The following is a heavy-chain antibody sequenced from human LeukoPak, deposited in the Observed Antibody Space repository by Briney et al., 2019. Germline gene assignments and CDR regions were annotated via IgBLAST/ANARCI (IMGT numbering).Heavy chain of an antibody. D-gene: IGHD3-22*01. Sequence: GGSLRLSCAASGFTFSSYAMHWVRQAPGKGLGWVAVISYDGSNKYYADSVKGRFTISRDNSKNTLYLQMNSLRAEDTAVYYCARDHTYYYDSSGYTDAFDIWGQGTMVTVSS. V-gene: IGHV3-30-3*01. CDR3: ARDHTYYYDSSGYTDAFDI. J-gene: IGHJ3*02. CDR2: ISYDGSNK. CDR1: GFTFSSYA.